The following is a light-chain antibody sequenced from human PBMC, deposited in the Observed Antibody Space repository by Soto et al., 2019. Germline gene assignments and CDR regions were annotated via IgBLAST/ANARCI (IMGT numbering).Light chain of an antibody. CDR3: QQYNTYPFT. CDR1: QGFNGY. Sequence: DILLTQSPSFLSVSAGDRVTITCRASQGFNGYLAWYQQKPGQAPRLLIYATSAMQSGVPARFSGSASGTEFTLTISSLQSEDFAAYYCQQYNTYPFTFGGGTKVEVK. V-gene: IGKV1-9*01. J-gene: IGKJ4*01. CDR2: ATS.